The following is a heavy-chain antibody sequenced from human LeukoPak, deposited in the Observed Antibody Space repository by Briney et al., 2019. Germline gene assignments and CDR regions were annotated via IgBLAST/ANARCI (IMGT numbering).Heavy chain of an antibody. CDR1: GYTFTSYG. V-gene: IGHV1-18*01. Sequence: ASVKVSCKASGYTFTSYGISWVRQAPGQGLEWMGWISAYNGNTNYAQKLQGRVTMTTDTSTSTAYMELRSLRSDDTAVYYCARPAAADGYWWFDPWGQGTLVTVSS. D-gene: IGHD2-15*01. CDR3: ARPAAADGYWWFDP. CDR2: ISAYNGNT. J-gene: IGHJ5*02.